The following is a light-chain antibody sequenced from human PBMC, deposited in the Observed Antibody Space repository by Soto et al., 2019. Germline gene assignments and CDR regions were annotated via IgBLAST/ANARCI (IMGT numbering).Light chain of an antibody. CDR2: KVS. CDR1: QSIVYSDGNTY. J-gene: IGKJ1*01. Sequence: DVVMTQSPLSLPVTLGQPASISCRSSQSIVYSDGNTYLNWFLQRPGQSPRRLIYKVSNRDSGVPDRFSGSGSGTDFTLKISRVEAEDVGVYYCMQGTHWWTFGQGTKVEIK. CDR3: MQGTHWWT. V-gene: IGKV2-30*01.